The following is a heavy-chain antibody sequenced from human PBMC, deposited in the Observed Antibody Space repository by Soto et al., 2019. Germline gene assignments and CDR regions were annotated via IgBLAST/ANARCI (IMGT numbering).Heavy chain of an antibody. CDR3: ARESCSSTSCDNYYYYYYMDV. D-gene: IGHD2-2*01. J-gene: IGHJ6*03. V-gene: IGHV4-31*03. CDR1: GGSISSGVYY. Sequence: TLSLTCTVSGGSISSGVYYWSWIRQHPGKGLEWIGYIYYSGSTYYNPSLKSRVTISVDTSKNQFSLKLSSVTAADTAVYYCARESCSSTSCDNYYYYYYMDVWGKGTTVTVSS. CDR2: IYYSGST.